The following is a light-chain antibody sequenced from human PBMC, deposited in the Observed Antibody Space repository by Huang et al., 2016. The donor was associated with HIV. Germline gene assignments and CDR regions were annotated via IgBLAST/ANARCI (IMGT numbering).Light chain of an antibody. J-gene: IGKJ1*01. CDR1: QDIGND. Sequence: AIHMPQSPASLSASVGDRVTITCRASQDIGNDLGWYQQRLGKAPKLLVSTASHLQSGVPSRFTGSGSGTHFTLTISGLQPEDFATYYCLQDYTYPWTFGQGTKVEI. V-gene: IGKV1-6*01. CDR3: LQDYTYPWT. CDR2: TAS.